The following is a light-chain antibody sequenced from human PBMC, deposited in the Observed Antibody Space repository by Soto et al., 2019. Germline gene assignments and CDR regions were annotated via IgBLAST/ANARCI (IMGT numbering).Light chain of an antibody. CDR1: SSDVGAYDR. Sequence: QSALTQPASVSGSPGQSISISCTGTSSDVGAYDRVSWYQHHPGKAPKLLIYEVTNRPSGVSTRFSGSKSANTASLTISGLQPEDEASYYCASYTIVDSWVFGGGTKLTVL. J-gene: IGLJ3*02. CDR2: EVT. V-gene: IGLV2-14*01. CDR3: ASYTIVDSWV.